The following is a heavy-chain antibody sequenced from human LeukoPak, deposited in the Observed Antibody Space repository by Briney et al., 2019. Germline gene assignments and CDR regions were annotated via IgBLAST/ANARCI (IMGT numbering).Heavy chain of an antibody. Sequence: ASVKVSCKASGYTFTSYAISWVRQAPGQGLEWMGWISGYNGNTKYAQKVQGRVTMTTDTSTSTAYMELRSLRSDDTAVYYCARGYSYGSDYYYGMDVWGQGTTVTVS. V-gene: IGHV1-18*01. CDR3: ARGYSYGSDYYYGMDV. CDR1: GYTFTSYA. CDR2: ISGYNGNT. J-gene: IGHJ6*02. D-gene: IGHD5-18*01.